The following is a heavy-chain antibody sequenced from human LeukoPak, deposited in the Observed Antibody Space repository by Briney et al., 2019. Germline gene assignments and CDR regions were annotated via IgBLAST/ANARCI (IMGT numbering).Heavy chain of an antibody. CDR2: IWYDGSNK. J-gene: IGHJ4*02. CDR3: ARDLTYYDSSGYGY. Sequence: PGRSLRLSCAASGFTFSSYGMHWVRQAPGKGLEWVAVIWYDGSNKYYADSAKGRLTISRDNSKNTLYLQMNSLRAEDTAVYYCARDLTYYDSSGYGYWGQGTLVTVSS. V-gene: IGHV3-33*01. D-gene: IGHD3-22*01. CDR1: GFTFSSYG.